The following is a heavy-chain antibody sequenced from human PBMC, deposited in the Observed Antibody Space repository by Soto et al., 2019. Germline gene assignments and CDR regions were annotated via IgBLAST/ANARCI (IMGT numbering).Heavy chain of an antibody. CDR1: GFTFTTYG. J-gene: IGHJ4*02. D-gene: IGHD3-22*01. V-gene: IGHV3-33*01. Sequence: QVELVEWGGGVVQPGRSLRISCAASGFTFTTYGMHWVRQAPGKGLEWVAHIWYDGSNKYYADSVKGRFTISRDNSKGTVFLQMNSLRAEDKAVYYCARDGSMILTEWGQGTLVTVSS. CDR2: IWYDGSNK. CDR3: ARDGSMILTE.